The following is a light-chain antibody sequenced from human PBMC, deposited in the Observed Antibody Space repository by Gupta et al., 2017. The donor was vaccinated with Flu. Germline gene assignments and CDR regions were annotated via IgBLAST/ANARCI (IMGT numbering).Light chain of an antibody. CDR3: GVWDDSRKGHSV. Sequence: VTSSCSGSNSNIGRYTVDWYQQVPGAAPKLLVYDFSDRPSEGPDRFSGSKSGTSDSLAISGLQTEDEADYYCGVWDDSRKGHSVFGTGTNVTVL. CDR2: DFS. CDR1: NSNIGRYT. J-gene: IGLJ1*01. V-gene: IGLV1-44*01.